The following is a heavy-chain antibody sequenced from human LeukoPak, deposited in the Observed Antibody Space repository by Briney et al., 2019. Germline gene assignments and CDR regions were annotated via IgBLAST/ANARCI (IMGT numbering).Heavy chain of an antibody. V-gene: IGHV3-23*01. CDR3: AKKWEPAGYFDY. D-gene: IGHD1-26*01. CDR2: ISGSGDST. J-gene: IGHJ4*02. Sequence: AGSLTLSCVAPGINFPCNATTIVRQAPGKGLEWISSISGSGDSTYYAVSVKGRFTISRDNSKNTLYLQMNSLRAGDTAVYHCAKKWEPAGYFDYWGQGTLVTVSS. CDR1: GINFPCNA.